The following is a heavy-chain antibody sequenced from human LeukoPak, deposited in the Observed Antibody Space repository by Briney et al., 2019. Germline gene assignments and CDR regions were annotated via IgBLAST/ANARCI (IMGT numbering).Heavy chain of an antibody. V-gene: IGHV3-48*03. CDR2: ISSSGSTI. Sequence: GGSLRLSCAASGFTFSSYEMNWVRQAPGKGLEWVSYISSSGSTIYYADSVKGRFTISRDNAKNSLYLQMNSLRAEDTAVYYCASLFSGGNYYYYYYMDVWGKGTTVTISS. D-gene: IGHD4-23*01. CDR1: GFTFSSYE. J-gene: IGHJ6*03. CDR3: ASLFSGGNYYYYYYMDV.